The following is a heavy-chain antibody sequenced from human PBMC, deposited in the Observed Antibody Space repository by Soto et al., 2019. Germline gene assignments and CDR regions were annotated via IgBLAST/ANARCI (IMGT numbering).Heavy chain of an antibody. V-gene: IGHV1-24*01. Sequence: ASVKVYCKVSGYTLTELSMHWARQALGKGLEWMGGFDPEDGETIYAQKFQGRVTMTEDTSTDTAYMELSSLRSEDTAVYYWATQVPSAIGYYFDYWGQGTLVTVSS. D-gene: IGHD2-2*01. CDR2: FDPEDGET. CDR3: ATQVPSAIGYYFDY. CDR1: GYTLTELS. J-gene: IGHJ4*02.